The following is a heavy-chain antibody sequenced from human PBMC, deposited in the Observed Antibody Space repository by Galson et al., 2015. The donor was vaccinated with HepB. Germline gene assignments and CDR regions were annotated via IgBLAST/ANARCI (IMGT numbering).Heavy chain of an antibody. Sequence: SVKVSCKASGYTFTNYNMHWVRQAPGQGLEWMGIINPSGGSTSYAQKFQGRVTMTRDTSTTTVYMELSSLRSEDTAVYYCARVGSDVVVVVAASPLYYYYMDVWGKGTTITVS. CDR2: INPSGGST. V-gene: IGHV1-46*03. J-gene: IGHJ6*03. D-gene: IGHD2-15*01. CDR1: GYTFTNYN. CDR3: ARVGSDVVVVVAASPLYYYYMDV.